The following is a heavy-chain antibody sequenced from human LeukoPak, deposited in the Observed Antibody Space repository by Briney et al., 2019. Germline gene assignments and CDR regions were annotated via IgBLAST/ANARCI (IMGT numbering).Heavy chain of an antibody. J-gene: IGHJ4*02. Sequence: GGSLRLSCAASGFTFSSYAMSWVRQAPGKGLEWVSYISSSSSTIYYADSVKGRFTISRDNAKNSLYLQMNSLRDEDTAVYYCAPGGMGPFDYWGQGTLVTVSS. D-gene: IGHD1-14*01. CDR1: GFTFSSYA. CDR3: APGGMGPFDY. V-gene: IGHV3-48*02. CDR2: ISSSSSTI.